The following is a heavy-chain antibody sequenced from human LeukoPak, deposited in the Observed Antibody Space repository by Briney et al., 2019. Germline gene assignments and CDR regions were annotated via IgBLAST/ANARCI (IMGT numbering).Heavy chain of an antibody. J-gene: IGHJ4*02. V-gene: IGHV3-21*01. Sequence: GGSLILSCAASGFTFSIYSMNWVRQAPGKGLEWLSSITSSSNYIYYADSVKGRFTISRDNVQNSLYLQMNSLRAEDTAMYYCARDRGYFDNWGQGTLVTVSS. CDR1: GFTFSIYS. CDR3: ARDRGYFDN. CDR2: ITSSSNYI.